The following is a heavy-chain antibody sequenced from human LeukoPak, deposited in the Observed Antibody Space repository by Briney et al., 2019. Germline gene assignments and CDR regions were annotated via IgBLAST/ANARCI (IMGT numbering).Heavy chain of an antibody. D-gene: IGHD4-23*01. CDR1: GFTFSNYE. V-gene: IGHV3-48*03. J-gene: IGHJ4*02. CDR2: ISSGGTTI. Sequence: GGSLRLSCAASGFTFSNYEMSWVRQAPGKGLEWVSYISSGGTTIYYADSVKGRFTISRDNAKNSLYLQMNSLKVEDTALYYCAGGNSLPTVDYWGQGTLVTVSS. CDR3: AGGNSLPTVDY.